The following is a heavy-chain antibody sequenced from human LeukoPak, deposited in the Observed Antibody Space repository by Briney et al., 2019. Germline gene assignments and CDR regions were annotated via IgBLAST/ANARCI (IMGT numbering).Heavy chain of an antibody. CDR3: ARSMVRGVIIYYGMDV. Sequence: GRSLRLSCAASGFTFSSYGMHWVRQAPGKGLEWVAVIWYDGSNKYYADSVKGRFTISRDNSKNTLYLQMNSLRAEDTAVYYRARSMVRGVIIYYGMDVWGQGTTVTVSS. CDR1: GFTFSSYG. J-gene: IGHJ6*02. CDR2: IWYDGSNK. V-gene: IGHV3-33*03. D-gene: IGHD3-10*01.